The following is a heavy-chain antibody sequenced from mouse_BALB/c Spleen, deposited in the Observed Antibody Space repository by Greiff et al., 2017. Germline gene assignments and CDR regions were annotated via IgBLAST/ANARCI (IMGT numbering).Heavy chain of an antibody. V-gene: IGHV1-83*01. Sequence: VQLQQSGPELVKPGASVKMSCKASGYTFTDYVISWVKQRTGQGLEWIGEIYPGSGSTYYNEKFKGKATFTADTSSNTAYMQLSSLTSEDSAVYYCARDGNYGYWGQGTLVTVSA. J-gene: IGHJ3*01. CDR2: IYPGSGST. D-gene: IGHD2-1*01. CDR3: ARDGNYGY. CDR1: GYTFTDYV.